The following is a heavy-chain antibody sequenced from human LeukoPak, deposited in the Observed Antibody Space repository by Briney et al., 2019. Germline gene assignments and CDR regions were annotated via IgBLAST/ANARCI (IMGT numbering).Heavy chain of an antibody. D-gene: IGHD4-23*01. CDR1: GYSFTSYW. CDR2: IYPGDSDT. CDR3: ATLESTVVTPYQH. V-gene: IGHV5-51*01. Sequence: GASLQISCKGSGYSFTSYWIGWVRQMPGKGLEWMGIIYPGDSDTRYSPSFQGQVTISADKSISTAYLQWSSLKASDTAMYYCATLESTVVTPYQHWGQGTLVTVSS. J-gene: IGHJ1*01.